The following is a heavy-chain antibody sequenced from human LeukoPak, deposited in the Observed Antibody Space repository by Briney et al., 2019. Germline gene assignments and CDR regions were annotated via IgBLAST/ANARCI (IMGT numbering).Heavy chain of an antibody. Sequence: SETLSLTCTVSGGSINSNYWSWIRQPPEKGLEWIGYISYSGSTNYNPSLKSPVTRSLDTSKSQFSLNLNSVTAADTAVYYCARGLQVGNTGYYFDYWGQGTLVTVSS. D-gene: IGHD1-26*01. CDR2: ISYSGST. CDR3: ARGLQVGNTGYYFDY. J-gene: IGHJ4*02. V-gene: IGHV4-59*12. CDR1: GGSINSNY.